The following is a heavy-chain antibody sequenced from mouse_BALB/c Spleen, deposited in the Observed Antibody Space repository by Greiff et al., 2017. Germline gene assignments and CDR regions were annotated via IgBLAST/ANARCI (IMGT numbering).Heavy chain of an antibody. V-gene: IGHV1-7*01. D-gene: IGHD2-1*01. J-gene: IGHJ4*01. CDR2: INPINGYT. CDR3: ARSYGNYDYAMDY. Sequence: VQLQQSGAELAKPGASVKMSCKASGYTFTSYWMHWVKQRPGQGLEWIGYINPINGYTEYNQKFKDKARLTADKSSSTAYMQLSSLTSEDSAVYSFARSYGNYDYAMDYWGQGTSVTVSS. CDR1: GYTFTSYW.